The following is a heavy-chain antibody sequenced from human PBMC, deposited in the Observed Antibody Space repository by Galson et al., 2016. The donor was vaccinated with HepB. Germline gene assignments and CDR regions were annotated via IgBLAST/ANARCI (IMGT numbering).Heavy chain of an antibody. Sequence: EPLSLTCSVSGDSIKSYQWSWIRQPPGKGLEWIAYFYNGGSTIYNPSLRSRVTISVDTSRNQFSLILTSVTAADTAVYYCAKLERGPWRLDPWGLGTLVTVSS. J-gene: IGHJ5*02. CDR3: AKLERGPWRLDP. CDR1: GDSIKSYQ. D-gene: IGHD1-1*01. CDR2: FYNGGST. V-gene: IGHV4-59*01.